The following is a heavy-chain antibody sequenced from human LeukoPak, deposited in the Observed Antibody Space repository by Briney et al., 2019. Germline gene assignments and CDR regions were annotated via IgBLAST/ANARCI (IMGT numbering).Heavy chain of an antibody. V-gene: IGHV3-53*01. CDR2: IYSGGST. CDR3: ARDLAVYDSSGYYAFDI. Sequence: PGGSLRLSCAASGFTVSSNYMRWVRQAPGKGLEWISVIYSGGSTYYADSVKGRFTISRDNSKNTLYLQMNSLRAEDTAVYYCARDLAVYDSSGYYAFDIWGQGTMVTVS. D-gene: IGHD3-22*01. J-gene: IGHJ3*02. CDR1: GFTVSSNY.